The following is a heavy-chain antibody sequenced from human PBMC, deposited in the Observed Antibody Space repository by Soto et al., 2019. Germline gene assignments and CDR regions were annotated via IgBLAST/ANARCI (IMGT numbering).Heavy chain of an antibody. CDR2: INPNSGGT. Sequence: QVQLVQSGAEVKKPGASVKVSCKASGYTFTGYYMHWVRQAPGQGLEWMGWINPNSGGTNYAQKFQGWVTITRDTSISTAYMELSRLRSDDTAVYYCARGADIVVVPAVEGDYIRDYWGQGTLVTVSS. CDR3: ARGADIVVVPAVEGDYIRDY. CDR1: GYTFTGYY. V-gene: IGHV1-2*04. D-gene: IGHD2-2*01. J-gene: IGHJ4*02.